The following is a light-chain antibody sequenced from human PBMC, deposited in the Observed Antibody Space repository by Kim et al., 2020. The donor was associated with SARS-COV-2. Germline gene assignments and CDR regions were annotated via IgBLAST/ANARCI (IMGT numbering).Light chain of an antibody. J-gene: IGLJ3*02. Sequence: QSALTQPASVSGSPGQSITISCTGISTDIGTYNLVSWYQQHPGQAPKLLIFEGSKRPSGVSTRFSGFKSGNAASLTISGLQAEDEAHYYCCSYVTRSWVFGGGTQLTVL. CDR1: STDIGTYNL. CDR2: EGS. V-gene: IGLV2-23*01. CDR3: CSYVTRSWV.